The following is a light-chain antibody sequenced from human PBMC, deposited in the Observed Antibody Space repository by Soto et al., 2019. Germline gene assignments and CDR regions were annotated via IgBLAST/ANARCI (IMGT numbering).Light chain of an antibody. J-gene: IGLJ1*01. V-gene: IGLV2-14*01. CDR2: DVS. Sequence: QSVLTQPASVSGSPGQSITISCTGTSSDVGGYNYVSWYQQHPGKAPKLMIYDVSNRPSGASNRFSGSKSGNTASLTISGLQAEDEADYYCSSYTSSSTPLYVFGTGTKLTVL. CDR3: SSYTSSSTPLYV. CDR1: SSDVGGYNY.